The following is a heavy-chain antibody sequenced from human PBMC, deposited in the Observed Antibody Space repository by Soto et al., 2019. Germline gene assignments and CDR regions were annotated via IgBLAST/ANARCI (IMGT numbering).Heavy chain of an antibody. J-gene: IGHJ6*02. CDR2: IIPIFGTS. Sequence: QVQLLQSGAEAKKPGSSVTVSCKVSGDTFRSYGISWVRQAPGQGLEWMGGIIPIFGTSHYAQKFQGRVTMTAAKSTNTAYMELNSLRFEDTAVYYCTRDPGSATAMRRYKYGMDVWGQGTTITVSS. CDR3: TRDPGSATAMRRYKYGMDV. CDR1: GDTFRSYG. V-gene: IGHV1-69*06. D-gene: IGHD2-2*01.